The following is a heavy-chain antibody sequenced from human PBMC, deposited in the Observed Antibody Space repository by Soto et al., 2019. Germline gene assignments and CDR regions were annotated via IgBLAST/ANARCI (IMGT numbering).Heavy chain of an antibody. CDR2: INHSGST. J-gene: IGHJ3*02. D-gene: IGHD6-13*01. CDR1: GGSFSGYY. Sequence: SETLSLTCAVYGGSFSGYYWSWIRQPPGKGLEWIGEINHSGSTNYNPSLKSRVTISVDTSKNQFSLKLSSVTAADTAVYYCARNPPQQLDAFDIWGQGTMVTVSS. V-gene: IGHV4-34*01. CDR3: ARNPPQQLDAFDI.